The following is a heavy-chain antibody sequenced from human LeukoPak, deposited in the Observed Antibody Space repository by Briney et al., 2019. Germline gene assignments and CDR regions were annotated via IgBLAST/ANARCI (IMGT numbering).Heavy chain of an antibody. CDR2: INPIASSI. CDR3: ARLRRNFDRTCYYYYYDY. D-gene: IGHD3-22*01. CDR1: GLFFSDYS. J-gene: IGHJ4*02. V-gene: IGHV3-21*01. Sequence: GGSLRLTCTASGLFFSDYSLNWIRQAPGKGLEWVASINPIASSIYYADSVRGRFIISRDNANRVVYLQMDSLRAEYTAFYFCARLRRNFDRTCYYYYYDYWGRGTLVTVSS.